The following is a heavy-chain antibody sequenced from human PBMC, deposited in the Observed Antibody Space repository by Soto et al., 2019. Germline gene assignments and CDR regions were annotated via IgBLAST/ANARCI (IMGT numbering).Heavy chain of an antibody. CDR2: IYYSGST. CDR3: ARDSTQRDYYDSRGIDY. Sequence: PSETLSLTCTVSGGSISSGDYYWSWIRQPPGKGLEWIGYIYYSGSTYYNPSLKSRVTISVDTSKNQFSLKLSSVTAADTAVYYCARDSTQRDYYDSRGIDYWGQGTLVTVSS. D-gene: IGHD3-22*01. CDR1: GGSISSGDYY. J-gene: IGHJ4*02. V-gene: IGHV4-30-4*01.